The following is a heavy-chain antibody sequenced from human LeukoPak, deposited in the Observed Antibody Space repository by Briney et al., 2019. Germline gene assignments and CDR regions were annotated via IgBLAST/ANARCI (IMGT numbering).Heavy chain of an antibody. CDR3: ARAFFNSSFDY. D-gene: IGHD3-3*02. Sequence: ASVKVSCKASGYTFTGYYVHWLRQAPGQGLTWMGWINPNSGGTDYAQQYQGRVTLTRDTSISTAYMELSSLTSDDSAVYYCARAFFNSSFDYWGQGTLVTVSS. CDR1: GYTFTGYY. V-gene: IGHV1-2*02. CDR2: INPNSGGT. J-gene: IGHJ4*02.